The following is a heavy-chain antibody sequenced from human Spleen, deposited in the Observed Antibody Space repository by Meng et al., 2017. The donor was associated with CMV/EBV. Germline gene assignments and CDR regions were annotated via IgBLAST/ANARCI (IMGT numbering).Heavy chain of an antibody. V-gene: IGHV7-4-1*02. D-gene: IGHD3-16*02. Sequence: TFTSYAMDWVRQATGQGLEWMGWINTNTGNPTYAQGFTGRFVFSLDTSVSTAYLQISSLKAEDTAVYYCARDGGTYVWGSYRYNYFDYWGQGTLVTVSS. J-gene: IGHJ4*02. CDR3: ARDGGTYVWGSYRYNYFDY. CDR2: INTNTGNP. CDR1: TFTSYA.